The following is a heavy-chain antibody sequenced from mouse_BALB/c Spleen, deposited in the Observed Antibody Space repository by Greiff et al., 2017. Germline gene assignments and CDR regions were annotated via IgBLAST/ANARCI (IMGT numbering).Heavy chain of an antibody. CDR1: GYTFTDYA. J-gene: IGHJ3*01. V-gene: IGHV1S137*01. CDR3: ARGYDGYLPAWFAY. CDR2: ISTYYGDA. D-gene: IGHD2-3*01. Sequence: QVQLQQSGAELVRPGVSVKISCKGSGYTFTDYAMHWVKQSHAKSLEWIGVISTYYGDASYNQKFKGKATMTVDKSSSTAYMELARLTSEDSAIYYCARGYDGYLPAWFAYWGQGTLVTVSA.